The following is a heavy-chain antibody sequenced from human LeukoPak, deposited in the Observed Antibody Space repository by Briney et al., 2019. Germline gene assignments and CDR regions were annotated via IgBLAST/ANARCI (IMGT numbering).Heavy chain of an antibody. CDR1: GGSFSGYY. V-gene: IGHV4-34*01. CDR3: ARELERAAAGTGYYFDY. CDR2: VNHSGNT. Sequence: SETLSLTCAVYGGSFSGYYWSWIRQPPGKGREWIGEVNHSGNTHHNPSLKSRVTISVDTSKNQFSLKLSSVTAADTAVYYCARELERAAAGTGYYFDYWGQGTLVTVSS. J-gene: IGHJ4*02. D-gene: IGHD6-13*01.